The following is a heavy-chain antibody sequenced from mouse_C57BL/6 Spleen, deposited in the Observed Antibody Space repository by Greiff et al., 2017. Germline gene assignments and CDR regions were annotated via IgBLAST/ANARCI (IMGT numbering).Heavy chain of an antibody. D-gene: IGHD1-1*01. CDR2: ISYDGSN. CDR3: ARGRGTTVERYFDV. J-gene: IGHJ1*03. Sequence: EVKLVESGPGLVKPSQSLSLTCSVTGYSITSGYYWNWIRQFPGNKLEWMGYISYDGSNNYNPSLKNRISITRDTSKNQFFLKLNSVTTEDTATYYCARGRGTTVERYFDVWGTGTTVTVSS. CDR1: GYSITSGYY. V-gene: IGHV3-6*01.